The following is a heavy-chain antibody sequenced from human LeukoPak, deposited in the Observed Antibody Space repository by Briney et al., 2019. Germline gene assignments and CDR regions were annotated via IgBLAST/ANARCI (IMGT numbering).Heavy chain of an antibody. Sequence: PSETLSLTCTVSGGSISSSSYYWGWIRQPPGKGLEWIGSIYYSGSTYYNPSLKSRVTISVDTSKNQFSLKLSSVTAADTAVYYCARLQEWLLFQHWGQGTLVTVSS. V-gene: IGHV4-39*01. CDR2: IYYSGST. J-gene: IGHJ1*01. D-gene: IGHD3-3*01. CDR1: GGSISSSSYY. CDR3: ARLQEWLLFQH.